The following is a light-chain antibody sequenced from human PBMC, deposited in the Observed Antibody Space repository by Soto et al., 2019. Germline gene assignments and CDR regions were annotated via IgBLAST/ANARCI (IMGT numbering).Light chain of an antibody. CDR3: SSYTSSSTLV. J-gene: IGLJ2*01. CDR1: SSDVGSYNR. V-gene: IGLV2-18*02. Sequence: QSVLTQPPSVSGSPGQSVTISCTGTSSDVGSYNRVSWYQQPPGTAPKLMIYKVSNRPSGVPDRFSGSKSGNTASLTISGLQAEDEADYYCSSYTSSSTLVFGGGTQLTVL. CDR2: KVS.